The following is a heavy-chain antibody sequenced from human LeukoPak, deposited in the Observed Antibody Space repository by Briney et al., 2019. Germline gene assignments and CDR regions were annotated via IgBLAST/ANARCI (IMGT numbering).Heavy chain of an antibody. V-gene: IGHV4-59*01. D-gene: IGHD3-9*01. CDR1: GGSISSYY. CDR2: IYYSGST. CDR3: ARGYYDILTGYSPGFDY. J-gene: IGHJ4*02. Sequence: SETLSLTCTVSGGSISSYYWSWIRQPPGKGLEWIGYIYYSGSTNYNPSLKSRVTISVDTSKNQFSLKLSSVTAADTAVYYCARGYYDILTGYSPGFDYWGQGTLVTVSS.